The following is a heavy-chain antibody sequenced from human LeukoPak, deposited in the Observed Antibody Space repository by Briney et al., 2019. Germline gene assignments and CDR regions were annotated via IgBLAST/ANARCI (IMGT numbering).Heavy chain of an antibody. CDR1: GFTFGDYA. V-gene: IGHV3-49*03. CDR3: TRDSVYCTNGVCYPDSNFDY. CDR2: IRSKAYGGTT. J-gene: IGHJ4*02. D-gene: IGHD2-8*01. Sequence: GGSLGLSCTASGFTFGDYAMSWFRQAPGKGLEWVGFIRSKAYGGTTEYAASVKGRFTISRDDSKSIAYLQMNSLKTEDTAVYYCTRDSVYCTNGVCYPDSNFDYWGQGTLVTVSS.